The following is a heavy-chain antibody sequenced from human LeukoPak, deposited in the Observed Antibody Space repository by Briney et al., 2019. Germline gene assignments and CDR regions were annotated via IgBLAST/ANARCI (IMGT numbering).Heavy chain of an antibody. Sequence: KPGGSLRLSCAASESTFSDYYMSWIRQAPGKGLEWIAYISSSGSTTYYADSVKGRFTVSRDNAEKSLYLQMNSLRAEDTAVYYCARRIRAVNQVAQHGDYFWFDPWGQGTLVTVSS. CDR2: ISSSGSTT. D-gene: IGHD4-17*01. V-gene: IGHV3-11*01. J-gene: IGHJ5*02. CDR3: ARRIRAVNQVAQHGDYFWFDP. CDR1: ESTFSDYY.